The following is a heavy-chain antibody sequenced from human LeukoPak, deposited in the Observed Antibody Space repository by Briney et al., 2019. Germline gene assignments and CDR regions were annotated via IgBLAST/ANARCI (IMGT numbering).Heavy chain of an antibody. CDR3: AAYYCDSRSSSRGGFDY. J-gene: IGHJ4*02. CDR1: GFTFRNYV. D-gene: IGHD3-10*01. V-gene: IGHV3-23*01. Sequence: PGGSLRLSCTASGFTFRNYVMNWVRQAPGKGLAWVSLIGGDATTTYYADSVKGRFTISRDNSKNTVYLEANSLRPEDTAVYYCAAYYCDSRSSSRGGFDYWGQGVLVTVSS. CDR2: IGGDATTT.